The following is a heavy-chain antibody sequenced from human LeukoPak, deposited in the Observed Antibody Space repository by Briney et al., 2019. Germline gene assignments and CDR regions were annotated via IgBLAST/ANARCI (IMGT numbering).Heavy chain of an antibody. CDR3: AKDAYYDFWSGYLVFDY. CDR1: GFTFSSYA. CDR2: ISGSGGST. D-gene: IGHD3-3*01. V-gene: IGHV3-23*01. Sequence: GGSLRLSCAASGFTFSSYAMSWVRQAPGKGLEWVSAISGSGGSTYYADSVKGRFTISRDNSKNTLYLQMNSLRAEDTAVYYCAKDAYYDFWSGYLVFDYWGQGPLVTVSS. J-gene: IGHJ4*02.